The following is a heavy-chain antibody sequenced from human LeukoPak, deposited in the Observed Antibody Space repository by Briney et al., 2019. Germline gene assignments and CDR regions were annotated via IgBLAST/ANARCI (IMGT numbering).Heavy chain of an antibody. J-gene: IGHJ4*02. Sequence: ASVRVSCKVSGYTLTELSMHWVRQAPGKGLEWMGGFDPEDGETIYAQKFQGRVTMTEDTSTDTAYMELSSLRSEDTAVYYCATERTDLMGARNFDYWGQGTLVTVSS. CDR1: GYTLTELS. D-gene: IGHD1-26*01. V-gene: IGHV1-24*01. CDR3: ATERTDLMGARNFDY. CDR2: FDPEDGET.